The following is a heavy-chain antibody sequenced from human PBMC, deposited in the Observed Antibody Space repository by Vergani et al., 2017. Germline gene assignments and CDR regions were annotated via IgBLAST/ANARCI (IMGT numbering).Heavy chain of an antibody. Sequence: QVQLVQSGAEVKKPGASVKVSCKASGYTFTSYDINWVRQATGQGLEWMGWMNPNSGNTGYAQKFQGRVTMTRNTSISTAYMELSSLRSEDTAVYYCARVDARIVPAAIWLRYYYMDVWGKGTTVTVSS. CDR3: ARVDARIVPAAIWLRYYYMDV. J-gene: IGHJ6*03. CDR2: MNPNSGNT. V-gene: IGHV1-8*01. CDR1: GYTFTSYD. D-gene: IGHD2-2*02.